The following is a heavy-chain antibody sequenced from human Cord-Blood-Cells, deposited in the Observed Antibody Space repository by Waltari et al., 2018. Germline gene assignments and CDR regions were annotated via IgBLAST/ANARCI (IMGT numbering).Heavy chain of an antibody. CDR2: IYYSGST. Sequence: QLQLQESGPGLVKPSETLSLTCTVSGGSISSSSYYWGWIRQPPGKGLEWIGSIYYSGSTYYNPSLKSRVTISVDTSKNQFSLKLSSVTAADTAVYYCATYCSSTSRPSWGQGTLVTVSS. CDR3: ATYCSSTSRPS. D-gene: IGHD2-2*01. J-gene: IGHJ1*01. V-gene: IGHV4-39*01. CDR1: GGSISSSSYY.